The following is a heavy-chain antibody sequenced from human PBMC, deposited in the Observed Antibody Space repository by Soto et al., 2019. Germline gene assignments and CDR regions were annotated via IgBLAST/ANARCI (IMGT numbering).Heavy chain of an antibody. CDR3: ARDGCSSTSCYYFYMDV. CDR2: IWYDGSNK. J-gene: IGHJ6*03. CDR1: GFTFGNYA. D-gene: IGHD2-2*01. Sequence: GGSLRLSCAASGFTFGNYAFSWVRQAPGKGLEWVAVIWYDGSNKYYADSVKGRFTISRDNSKNTLYLQMNSLRAEDTAVYYCARDGCSSTSCYYFYMDVWGKGTTVTVSS. V-gene: IGHV3-33*08.